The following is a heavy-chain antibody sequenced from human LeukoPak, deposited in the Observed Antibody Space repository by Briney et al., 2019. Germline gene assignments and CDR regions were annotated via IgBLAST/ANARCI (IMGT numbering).Heavy chain of an antibody. CDR3: ARGANSDIVVVPAAIGWARDYYYYYGMDV. CDR2: IWYDGSNK. CDR1: GFTFSSYG. J-gene: IGHJ6*02. Sequence: GGSLRLSCAASGFTFSSYGMHWVRQAPGKGLEWVAVIWYDGSNKYYADSVKGRFTISRDNSKNTLYLQMNSLRAEDTAVYYCARGANSDIVVVPAAIGWARDYYYYYGMDVWGQGTTVTVSS. V-gene: IGHV3-33*01. D-gene: IGHD2-2*01.